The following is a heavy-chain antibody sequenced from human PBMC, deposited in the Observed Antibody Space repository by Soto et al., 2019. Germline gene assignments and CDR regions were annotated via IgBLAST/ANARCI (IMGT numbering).Heavy chain of an antibody. CDR1: GGSFSGYY. V-gene: IGHV4-34*01. CDR3: ARTYSSSWSPFEY. J-gene: IGHJ4*02. Sequence: QVQLQQWGAGLLKPSETLSLTCAVYGGSFSGYYWSWIRQPPGKGLEWIGEINQSGSTNYNPSLKSRVTMSVDPSKNQCSLKLSSVTAADTAVYYWARTYSSSWSPFEYWGQGALVTVSS. D-gene: IGHD6-13*01. CDR2: INQSGST.